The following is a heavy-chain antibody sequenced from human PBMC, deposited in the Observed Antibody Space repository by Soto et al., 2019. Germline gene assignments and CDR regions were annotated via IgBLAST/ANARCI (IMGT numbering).Heavy chain of an antibody. CDR3: ASLNILTGYYLDH. CDR2: IYYSGGT. J-gene: IGHJ4*02. CDR1: VVSISSSSYF. D-gene: IGHD3-9*01. Sequence: SETLSLTCTVSVVSISSSSYFCGWIRQPPGKGLEWIGSIYYSGGTYYNPSLKSRVTISVDTSKNQFSLKLSSVTAADTAVYYCASLNILTGYYLDHWAQGTLVTVS. V-gene: IGHV4-39*01.